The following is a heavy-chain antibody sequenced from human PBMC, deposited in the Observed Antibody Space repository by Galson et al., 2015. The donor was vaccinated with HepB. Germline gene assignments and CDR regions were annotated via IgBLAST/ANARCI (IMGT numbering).Heavy chain of an antibody. Sequence: SLRLSCAVSGFTFSSYAMHWVRQAPGKGLEWVAVISYDGSNKYYADSVKGRFTISRDNSKNTLYLQMSSLRTEDTAVYYCARGIVGATTGFDYWGQGTLVTVSS. D-gene: IGHD1-26*01. CDR3: ARGIVGATTGFDY. CDR2: ISYDGSNK. CDR1: GFTFSSYA. J-gene: IGHJ4*02. V-gene: IGHV3-30-3*01.